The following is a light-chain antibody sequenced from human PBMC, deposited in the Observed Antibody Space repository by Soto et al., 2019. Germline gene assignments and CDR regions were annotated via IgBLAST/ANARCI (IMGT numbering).Light chain of an antibody. CDR1: SSTIGPGYV. Sequence: QPVLTQPPSVSGAPGQRVIISCTGSSSTIGPGYVVHWYQQLPGTAPKLLIYGDSHRPSGVPDRFSGSKSGTSASLAITGLQAEDEADYYCQSYDRSLSASVVFGGGTKVTVL. CDR3: QSYDRSLSASVV. CDR2: GDS. V-gene: IGLV1-40*01. J-gene: IGLJ2*01.